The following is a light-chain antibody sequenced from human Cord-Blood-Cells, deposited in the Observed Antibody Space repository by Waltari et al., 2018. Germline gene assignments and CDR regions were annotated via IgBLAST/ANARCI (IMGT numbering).Light chain of an antibody. Sequence: DIQMTQSPSTLSASVGDRVTITCRASQSISSWLAWYQLKPGKAPKLLIYDASSLESGVPSRFSGIGSGTEFTLTISCLQPEDFATYFCQQYNSYSPYTFGQGTKLEIK. CDR1: QSISSW. J-gene: IGKJ2*01. CDR2: DAS. V-gene: IGKV1-5*01. CDR3: QQYNSYSPYT.